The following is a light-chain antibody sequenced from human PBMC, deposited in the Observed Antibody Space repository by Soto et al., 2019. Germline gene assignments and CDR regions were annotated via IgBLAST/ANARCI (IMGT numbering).Light chain of an antibody. CDR3: QQSYSTPFT. CDR1: QIISSY. CDR2: TTS. J-gene: IGKJ3*01. V-gene: IGKV1-39*01. Sequence: DIQMTQSPFSLSASVGDRVTITCRASQIISSYLNWYQQKPGKAPKLLIYTTSSLQSGVPSTFSGSGSGTDFTLTISSLQPEDFATYYCQQSYSTPFTFGPGTKVTIK.